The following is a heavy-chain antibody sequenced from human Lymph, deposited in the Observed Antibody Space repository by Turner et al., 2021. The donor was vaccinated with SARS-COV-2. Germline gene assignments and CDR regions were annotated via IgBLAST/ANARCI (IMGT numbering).Heavy chain of an antibody. Sequence: EVQLVESGGGLIQPEGSLRLSCAASGFTVSYNYMTWVRQAPGKGLEWVSVIYSGGSTYYADSVKGRFTISRDSSKNTLYLQMNSLRAEDTAVYYCARDLMEVGGMDVWGQGTTVTVSS. CDR1: GFTVSYNY. D-gene: IGHD3-3*01. V-gene: IGHV3-53*01. CDR3: ARDLMEVGGMDV. J-gene: IGHJ6*02. CDR2: IYSGGST.